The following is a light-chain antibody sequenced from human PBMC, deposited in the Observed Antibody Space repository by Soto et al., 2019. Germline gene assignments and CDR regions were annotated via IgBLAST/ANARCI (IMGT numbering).Light chain of an antibody. CDR1: SSDVGDNKY. CDR3: SSYAGSNNFRV. V-gene: IGLV2-8*01. J-gene: IGLJ2*01. CDR2: EIS. Sequence: QSVLTQPPSASGSPGQSVTISGTGTSSDVGDNKYVSWYQQQPGKAPKVIIYEISERPSGVPDRFSGSKSGNTASLTVSGLRAEDEADYYCSSYAGSNNFRVFGGGPNLTVL.